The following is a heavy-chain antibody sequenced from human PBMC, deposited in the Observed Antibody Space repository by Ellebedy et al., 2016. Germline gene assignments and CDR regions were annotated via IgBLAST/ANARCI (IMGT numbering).Heavy chain of an antibody. V-gene: IGHV3-48*01. CDR1: GFTFTPYA. D-gene: IGHD5-24*01. J-gene: IGHJ4*02. Sequence: GESLKISXAASGFTFTPYAMNWVRQAPGKGLEWVSYISSSGSVTYYADSVKGRFTISRDDSQNTVSLEMNGLRREDTAVYYCATVDGYWGQGTLVTVSS. CDR2: ISSSGSVT. CDR3: ATVDGY.